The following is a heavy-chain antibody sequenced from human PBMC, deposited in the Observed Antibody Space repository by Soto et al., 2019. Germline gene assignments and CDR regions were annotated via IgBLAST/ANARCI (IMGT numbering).Heavy chain of an antibody. V-gene: IGHV3-11*01. Sequence: PGWSLKLSCAASGFSFSDYYMSWSRQAPEKGLEWVSYISSSGSTIYYADSVKGRFTISRDNAENSLYLQMNSLRAEDTAVYYCAGEPSGWYWVYYFDYWGQGTLVTVSS. CDR1: GFSFSDYY. J-gene: IGHJ4*02. CDR3: AGEPSGWYWVYYFDY. CDR2: ISSSGSTI. D-gene: IGHD6-19*01.